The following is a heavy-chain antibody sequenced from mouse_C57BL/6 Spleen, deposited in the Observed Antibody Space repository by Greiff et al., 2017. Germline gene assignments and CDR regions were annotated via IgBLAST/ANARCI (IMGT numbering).Heavy chain of an antibody. V-gene: IGHV1-50*01. Sequence: VQLQQPGAELVKPGASVKLSCKASGYTFTSYWMQWVKQRPGQGLEWIGEIDPSDSYTNYNQKFKGKATLTVDTSSSTAYMQLSSLTSEDSAVYYSARYGRNYGEGAMDYWGQGTSVTVSS. D-gene: IGHD1-1*01. CDR2: IDPSDSYT. CDR1: GYTFTSYW. J-gene: IGHJ4*01. CDR3: ARYGRNYGEGAMDY.